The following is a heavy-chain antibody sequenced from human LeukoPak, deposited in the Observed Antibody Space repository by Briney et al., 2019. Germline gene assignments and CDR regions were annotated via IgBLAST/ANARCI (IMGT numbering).Heavy chain of an antibody. Sequence: GGSLRLSCAASGFTFSSYSMNWVRQAPGKGLEWVSGINWNGGNTVYADSVKGRFTISRDNAKKSLYLQMNSLRAEDTALYYCASSIAVTGTVYWGQGALVAVSP. J-gene: IGHJ4*02. V-gene: IGHV3-20*04. CDR1: GFTFSSYS. CDR3: ASSIAVTGTVY. CDR2: INWNGGNT. D-gene: IGHD6-19*01.